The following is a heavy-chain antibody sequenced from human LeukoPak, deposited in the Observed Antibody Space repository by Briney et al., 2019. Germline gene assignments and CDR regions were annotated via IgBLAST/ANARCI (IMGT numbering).Heavy chain of an antibody. J-gene: IGHJ4*02. CDR2: ISWDSGSI. CDR1: GFTVDDYG. CDR3: AKDGPRFGELLAY. V-gene: IGHV3-9*01. D-gene: IGHD3-10*02. Sequence: GRSLRLSCAAAGFTVDDYGMHWVRQAAGKGMEWGSGISWDSGSIGYAESVKGRFTISRHNAKNSLYLQTHSPTAEDPALYYCAKDGPRFGELLAYWGQGTLVTVSS.